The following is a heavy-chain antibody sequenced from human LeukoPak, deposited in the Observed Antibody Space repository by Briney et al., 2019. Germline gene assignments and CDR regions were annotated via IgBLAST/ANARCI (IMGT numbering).Heavy chain of an antibody. Sequence: GESLKISFKGSGYSFTNYWIGWVRQMPGKGLEWIGIIYPGDSDTRYSPSFQGQVTISADKSISTAYLQWNSLKASDTAMYYCARQRYCSGGSCYPIYYFDYWGQGTLVTVSS. CDR1: GYSFTNYW. D-gene: IGHD2-15*01. J-gene: IGHJ4*02. V-gene: IGHV5-51*01. CDR3: ARQRYCSGGSCYPIYYFDY. CDR2: IYPGDSDT.